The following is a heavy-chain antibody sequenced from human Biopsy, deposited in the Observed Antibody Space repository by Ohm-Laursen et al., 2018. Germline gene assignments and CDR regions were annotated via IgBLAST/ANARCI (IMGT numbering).Heavy chain of an antibody. J-gene: IGHJ4*02. Sequence: GSSVKVSCKASGYTFTNYNVNWVRQATGQGLEWMGWMNPNSGNTGYAQKFQGRVTMTRNTSISTAYMEMSRLRSDDTAVYYCALQSVAQMKNFDYWGQGTLVTVSS. CDR3: ALQSVAQMKNFDY. CDR2: MNPNSGNT. D-gene: IGHD6-19*01. V-gene: IGHV1-8*01. CDR1: GYTFTNYN.